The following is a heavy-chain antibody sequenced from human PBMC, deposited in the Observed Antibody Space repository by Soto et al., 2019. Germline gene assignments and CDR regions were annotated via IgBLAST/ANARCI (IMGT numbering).Heavy chain of an antibody. Sequence: QVQLVESGGGVVQPGTSLRVSCVGSGFTFRSYVIHWVRQAPGKGLEWVAVTSYDGSDKYYGDSVRGRFTISRDNSRNTLELQKNNLALEDTALYCGALWGTTGGFDVWGQGTLVSV. CDR2: TSYDGSDK. CDR1: GFTFRSYV. CDR3: ALWGTTGGFDV. V-gene: IGHV3-30*03. J-gene: IGHJ4*02. D-gene: IGHD3-16*01.